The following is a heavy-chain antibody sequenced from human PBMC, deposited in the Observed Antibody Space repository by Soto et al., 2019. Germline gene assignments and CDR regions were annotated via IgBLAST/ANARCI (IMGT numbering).Heavy chain of an antibody. CDR3: ASYLWFGELMDV. D-gene: IGHD3-10*01. CDR1: GGSFSGYY. CDR2: INHSGST. J-gene: IGHJ6*02. Sequence: QVQLQQWGAGLLKPSETLSLTCAVYGGSFSGYYWCWIRQPPGKGLEWIGEINHSGSTNYNPYLKSRVTITVDTPKNQYYLKLGSVTAADTAVYYCASYLWFGELMDVWGQGTTVTVSS. V-gene: IGHV4-34*01.